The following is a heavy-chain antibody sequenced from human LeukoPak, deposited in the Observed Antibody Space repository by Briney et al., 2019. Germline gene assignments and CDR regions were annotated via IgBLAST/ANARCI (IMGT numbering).Heavy chain of an antibody. CDR2: INQDGSEK. CDR1: RFTFSSYW. D-gene: IGHD3-22*01. V-gene: IGHV3-7*01. Sequence: GGSLRLSCAASRFTFSSYWMSWVRQAPGKGLEWVANINQDGSEKYYVNSVKGRFTISRDNAKNSLYLQMNSLRAEDTAVYYCARDPDSSGYYAAFDIRGQGTMVTVSS. J-gene: IGHJ3*02. CDR3: ARDPDSSGYYAAFDI.